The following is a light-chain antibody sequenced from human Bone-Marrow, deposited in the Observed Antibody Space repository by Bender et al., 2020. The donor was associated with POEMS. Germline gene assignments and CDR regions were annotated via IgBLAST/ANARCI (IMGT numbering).Light chain of an antibody. CDR2: KDS. Sequence: SYELTQPSSVSVSPGQTAKITCSGDVLTKKYVRWLQQKAGQAPVLVIYKDSERPSGIPERFSGSSSGTTNTLTISGAQVEDEAAYYCYSAADNTWVFGGGTKLTVL. CDR1: VLTKKY. V-gene: IGLV3-27*01. J-gene: IGLJ3*02. CDR3: YSAADNTWV.